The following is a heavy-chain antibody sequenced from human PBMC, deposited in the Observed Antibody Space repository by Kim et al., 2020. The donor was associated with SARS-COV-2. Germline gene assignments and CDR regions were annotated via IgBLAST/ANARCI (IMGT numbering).Heavy chain of an antibody. CDR1: GYTFTSYA. CDR2: INTNTGNP. V-gene: IGHV7-4-1*02. CDR3: ARDTVDYDSGGYAEILFDY. J-gene: IGHJ4*02. D-gene: IGHD3-22*01. Sequence: ASVKVSCKASGYTFTSYAMNWVRQAPGQGLEWMGWINTNTGNPTYAQGFTGRFVFSLDTSVSTAYLQISSLEAEDTAVYYCARDTVDYDSGGYAEILFDYWGQGTLVTVSS.